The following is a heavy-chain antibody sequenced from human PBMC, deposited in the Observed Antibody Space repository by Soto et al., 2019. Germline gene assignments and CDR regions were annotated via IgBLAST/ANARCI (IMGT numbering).Heavy chain of an antibody. Sequence: GGSLRLSCAASGFTFSSYGMHWVRQAPGKGLEWVAVISYDGSNKYYADSVKGRFTISRDNSKNTLYLQMNSLRAEDTAVYYCAKDIRVAAMVFSWSDYWGQGTLVTVSS. J-gene: IGHJ4*02. V-gene: IGHV3-30*18. CDR1: GFTFSSYG. D-gene: IGHD5-18*01. CDR3: AKDIRVAAMVFSWSDY. CDR2: ISYDGSNK.